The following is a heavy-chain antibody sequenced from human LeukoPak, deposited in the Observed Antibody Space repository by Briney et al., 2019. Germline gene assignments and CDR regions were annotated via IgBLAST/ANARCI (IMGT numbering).Heavy chain of an antibody. CDR2: IYYSGST. J-gene: IGHJ4*02. Sequence: SETLSLTCTVSSDSISSSYWSWIRQPPGKGLEWIGYIYYSGSTNYNPSLKSRVAISVDTSKNQFSLKLNSVTAADTAVYSCAGLYGGNFFDCWGQGTLVTVSS. V-gene: IGHV4-59*08. CDR1: SDSISSSY. D-gene: IGHD4-23*01. CDR3: AGLYGGNFFDC.